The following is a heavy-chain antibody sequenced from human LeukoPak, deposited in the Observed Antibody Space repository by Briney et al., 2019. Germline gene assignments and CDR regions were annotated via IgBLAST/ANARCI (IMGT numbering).Heavy chain of an antibody. D-gene: IGHD4-17*01. Sequence: PGGSLRLSCAASGFTFSSYWMSWVRQAPGKGLEWIGSIYYSGSTSYNPSLKSRVTISVDTSKKQFSLKLSSVTAADTAVYFCAGDYGDYYFDYWGQGTLVTVSS. V-gene: IGHV4-39*07. J-gene: IGHJ4*02. CDR2: IYYSGST. CDR3: AGDYGDYYFDY. CDR1: GFTFSSYW.